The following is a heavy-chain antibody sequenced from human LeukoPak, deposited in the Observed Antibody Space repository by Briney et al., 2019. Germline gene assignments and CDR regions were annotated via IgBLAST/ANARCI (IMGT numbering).Heavy chain of an antibody. D-gene: IGHD1-14*01. Sequence: SETLSLTCTVSGYSISSGYYWGWIRQPPGKGLGWIGSIYHSGSTYYNPSLKSRVTISIDTAKNQFSLKLSSVTAADTAVYYCTREGTGVGFYYRGKGTLVTVSS. CDR1: GYSISSGYY. CDR3: TREGTGVGFYY. V-gene: IGHV4-38-2*02. J-gene: IGHJ4*02. CDR2: IYHSGST.